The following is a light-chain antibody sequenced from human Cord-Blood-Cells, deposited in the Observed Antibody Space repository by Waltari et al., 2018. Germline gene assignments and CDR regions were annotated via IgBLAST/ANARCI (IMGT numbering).Light chain of an antibody. CDR2: RNN. J-gene: IGLJ2*01. Sequence: QSVLTQPPSASGTPGQRVTISCSGSSSTLGSNYVYWYQHLPGTAPKLLIYRNNQRPSGVPDRFSGSKSGTSASLAISGLRAEDEADYYCAAWDDSLSGVVFGGGTKLTVL. CDR1: SSTLGSNY. V-gene: IGLV1-47*01. CDR3: AAWDDSLSGVV.